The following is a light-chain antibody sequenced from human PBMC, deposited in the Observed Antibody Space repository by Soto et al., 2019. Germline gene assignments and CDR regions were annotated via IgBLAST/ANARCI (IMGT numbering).Light chain of an antibody. CDR2: EVN. Sequence: QSVLTQPASVSGSPGQRITISCTGTSSDVGGYNYVSWYQHHPGKAPKLIIYEVNKRPSGVSQRFSGSKSGNTASLAICGLNAEEEADYYCGSYTSISTYVFGTGTKVTVL. J-gene: IGLJ1*01. CDR3: GSYTSISTYV. CDR1: SSDVGGYNY. V-gene: IGLV2-14*01.